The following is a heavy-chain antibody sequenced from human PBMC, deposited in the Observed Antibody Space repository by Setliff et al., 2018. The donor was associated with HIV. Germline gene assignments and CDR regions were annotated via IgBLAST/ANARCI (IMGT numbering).Heavy chain of an antibody. Sequence: PSETLSLTCTVSGGSISTSNWWGWIRQPAEKGLEWIGRIYSSGSTNYNPSLKSRVTISVDTSRNQFSLKLSSVTAADTAVYYCARGLSFYDPGGFDYWGQGTLVTV. CDR2: IYSSGST. CDR1: GGSISTSNW. D-gene: IGHD3-22*01. J-gene: IGHJ4*02. CDR3: ARGLSFYDPGGFDY. V-gene: IGHV4-61*02.